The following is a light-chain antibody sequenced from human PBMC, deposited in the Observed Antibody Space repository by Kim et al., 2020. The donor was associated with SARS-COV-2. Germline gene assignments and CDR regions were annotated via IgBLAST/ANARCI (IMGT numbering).Light chain of an antibody. Sequence: APGKTARITCGGNNIGSTSVHWYQQKAGQAPVLVIYYDSARPSGIPERFSGSNSGNTATLTISRVEAGDEADYYCQVWDSSSDHWVFGGGTQLTVL. V-gene: IGLV3-21*04. CDR3: QVWDSSSDHWV. J-gene: IGLJ3*02. CDR2: YDS. CDR1: NIGSTS.